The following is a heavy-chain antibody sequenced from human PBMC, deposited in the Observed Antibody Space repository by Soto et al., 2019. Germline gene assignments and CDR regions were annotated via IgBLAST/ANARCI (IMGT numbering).Heavy chain of an antibody. Sequence: QVQLQESGPGVVKPSQTLSLTCTVSGGSISSGAYYWGWIRQHPGKGLEYIGYIYHIGTTNYNPSLKTRLSISVVTSKNQFSLNLSSVTAADTAVYYCARGGHASDYSCFDPWGQGTLVTVSS. CDR1: GGSISSGAYY. CDR3: ARGGHASDYSCFDP. V-gene: IGHV4-31*03. CDR2: IYHIGTT. J-gene: IGHJ5*02. D-gene: IGHD2-21*01.